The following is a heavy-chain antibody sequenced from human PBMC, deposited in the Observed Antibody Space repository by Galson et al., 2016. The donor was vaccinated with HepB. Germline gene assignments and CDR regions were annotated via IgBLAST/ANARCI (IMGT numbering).Heavy chain of an antibody. D-gene: IGHD4/OR15-4a*01. CDR1: GFTFSTYA. J-gene: IGHJ3*02. CDR3: VRARARSPGAFDI. Sequence: SLRLSCAASGFTFSTYAINWVRQAPGKGLEWVAVISYDGSKEYYVDSVNGRFTIARDNSKNTLSLQMNSLRPEDTAMYFCVRARARSPGAFDIWGPGTMVTVSS. V-gene: IGHV3-30*04. CDR2: ISYDGSKE.